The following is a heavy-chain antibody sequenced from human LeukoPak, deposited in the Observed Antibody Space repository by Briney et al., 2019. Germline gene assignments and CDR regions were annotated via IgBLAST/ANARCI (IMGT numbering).Heavy chain of an antibody. Sequence: PGGSLRLSCAASGFTFSSYGMHWVRQAPGKGLEWVAVISYDGSNKYHADSVKGRFTISRDNSKNTLYLQMNSLRAEDTAVYYCAKDRATSNYYYYGMDVWGKGTTVTVSS. CDR3: AKDRATSNYYYYGMDV. D-gene: IGHD1-26*01. CDR2: ISYDGSNK. CDR1: GFTFSSYG. V-gene: IGHV3-30*18. J-gene: IGHJ6*04.